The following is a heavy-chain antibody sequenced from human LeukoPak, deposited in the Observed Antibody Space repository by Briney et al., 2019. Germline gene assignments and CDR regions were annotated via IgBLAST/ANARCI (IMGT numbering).Heavy chain of an antibody. J-gene: IGHJ4*02. CDR3: ARATNDFWSGYYTRTRYYFEY. V-gene: IGHV4-34*01. Sequence: SETLSLTCAVYGGSFSGYYWSWIRQPPGKGLEWIGEINHSGSTNYNPSLKSRVTISVDTSKTQFSLKLSSVTAADTAVYYCARATNDFWSGYYTRTRYYFEYWGQGTLVTVSS. CDR1: GGSFSGYY. D-gene: IGHD3-3*01. CDR2: INHSGST.